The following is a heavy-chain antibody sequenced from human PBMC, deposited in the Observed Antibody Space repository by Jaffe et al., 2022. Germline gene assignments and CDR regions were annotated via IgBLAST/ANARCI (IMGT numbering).Heavy chain of an antibody. CDR2: ISWNSGSI. D-gene: IGHD1-26*01. CDR3: AKEHYRGDAFDI. V-gene: IGHV3-9*01. J-gene: IGHJ3*02. Sequence: EVQLVESGGGLVQPGRSLRLSCAASGFTFDDYAMHWVRQAPGKGLEWVSGISWNSGSIGYADSVKGRFTISRDNAKNSLYLQMNSLRAEDTALYYCAKEHYRGDAFDIWGQGTMVTVSS. CDR1: GFTFDDYA.